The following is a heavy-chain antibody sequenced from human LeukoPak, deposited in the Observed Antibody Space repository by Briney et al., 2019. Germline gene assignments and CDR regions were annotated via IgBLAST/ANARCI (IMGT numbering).Heavy chain of an antibody. Sequence: SETLSLTCAVYGGSFSGYYWSWIRQPPGKGLEWIGYIYYSGSTTYNPSLKSRVTISVDTSKNQFSLKLSSVTAADTAVYYCARVPGRWLHSYFDYWGQGTLVTVSS. D-gene: IGHD5-24*01. V-gene: IGHV4-59*01. CDR3: ARVPGRWLHSYFDY. CDR2: IYYSGST. CDR1: GGSFSGYY. J-gene: IGHJ4*02.